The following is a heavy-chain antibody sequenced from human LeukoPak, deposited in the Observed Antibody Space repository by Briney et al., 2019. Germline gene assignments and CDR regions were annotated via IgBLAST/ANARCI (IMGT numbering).Heavy chain of an antibody. CDR2: IYYSGST. CDR1: GGSISSYY. Sequence: TSETLSLTCTVSGGSISSYYWSWIRQPPGKGLEWIGYIYYSGSTNYNPSLKSRVTISVDTSKNQFSLKLSSVTAADTAVYYCARGLDILTGYYTLYNWFDPWGQGTLVTVSS. D-gene: IGHD3-9*01. J-gene: IGHJ5*02. V-gene: IGHV4-59*01. CDR3: ARGLDILTGYYTLYNWFDP.